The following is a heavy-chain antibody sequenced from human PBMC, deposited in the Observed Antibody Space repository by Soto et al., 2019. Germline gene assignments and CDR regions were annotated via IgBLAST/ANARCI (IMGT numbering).Heavy chain of an antibody. CDR2: IIPIFGTA. Sequence: QVQLVQSGAEVKKPGSSVQFSCKASGGTFSSYSINWVRQAPGQGLEWMGEIIPIFGTANYAQKFQGRVTITADESTSTAYMELSSLRSEDTAVYYCARDGGRHSGGIDYWGQGTLVTVSS. J-gene: IGHJ4*02. V-gene: IGHV1-69*01. D-gene: IGHD1-26*01. CDR3: ARDGGRHSGGIDY. CDR1: GGTFSSYS.